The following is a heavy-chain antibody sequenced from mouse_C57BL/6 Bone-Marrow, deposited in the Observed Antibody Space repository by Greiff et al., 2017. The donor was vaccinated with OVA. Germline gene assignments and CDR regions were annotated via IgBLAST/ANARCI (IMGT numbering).Heavy chain of an antibody. J-gene: IGHJ3*01. Sequence: VQLQQPGAELVKPGASVKLSCKASGYTFTSYWMQWVKQRPGQGLEWIGEIDPSDSYTNYNQKFKGKATLTVDTSSSTAYMQLSSLTSEDSAVYYCSSEAITTDFAYWGQGTLVTVSA. CDR1: GYTFTSYW. D-gene: IGHD1-1*01. CDR2: IDPSDSYT. V-gene: IGHV1-50*01. CDR3: SSEAITTDFAY.